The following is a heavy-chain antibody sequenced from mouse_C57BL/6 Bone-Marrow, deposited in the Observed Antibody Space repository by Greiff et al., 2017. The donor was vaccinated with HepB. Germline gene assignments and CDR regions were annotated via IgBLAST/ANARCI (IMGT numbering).Heavy chain of an antibody. V-gene: IGHV2-5*01. CDR2: IWRGGST. J-gene: IGHJ4*01. CDR1: GFSLTSYG. Sequence: QVQLQQSGPGLVQPSQSLSITCTVSGFSLTSYGVHWVRQSPGKGLEWLGVIWRGGSTDYNAAFMSRLSITKDNSKSQVFFKMNSLQADDTAIYYCAKIPIYYGYDGYAMDYWGQGTSVTVSS. D-gene: IGHD2-2*01. CDR3: AKIPIYYGYDGYAMDY.